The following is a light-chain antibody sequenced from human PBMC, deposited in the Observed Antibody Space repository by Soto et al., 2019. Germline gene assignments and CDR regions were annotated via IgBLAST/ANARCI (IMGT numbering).Light chain of an antibody. CDR1: SSDVGGYNY. CDR3: SSYTGSNTQV. CDR2: AVT. Sequence: QSVLTQPASVSGSPGQSITISCTGTSSDVGGYNYVPWYQHHPGKAPKVMIYAVTNRPSGVSNRFSGSKSGNTASLTISGLQAEDEADYYCSSYTGSNTQVFGTGTKVTVL. J-gene: IGLJ1*01. V-gene: IGLV2-14*01.